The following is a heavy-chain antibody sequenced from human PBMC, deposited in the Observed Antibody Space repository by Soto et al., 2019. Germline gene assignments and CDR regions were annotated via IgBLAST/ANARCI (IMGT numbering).Heavy chain of an antibody. CDR1: GDSVSSNSAA. CDR2: TYYRSRWYN. V-gene: IGHV6-1*01. Sequence: SQTLSLTCAISGDSVSSNSAAWNWIRLSLSRGLEWLARTYYRSRWYNDYAVSVRSRITVNPDTSKNQFSLQLTSVTPEDTAVYYCAGTTSHQRYYMAVWGKGTTVTVSS. D-gene: IGHD1-7*01. J-gene: IGHJ6*03. CDR3: AGTTSHQRYYMAV.